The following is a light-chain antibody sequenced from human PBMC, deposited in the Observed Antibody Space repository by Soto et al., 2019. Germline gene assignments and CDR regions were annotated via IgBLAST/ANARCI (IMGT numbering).Light chain of an antibody. CDR1: QSVSSN. J-gene: IGKJ1*01. V-gene: IGKV3-15*01. CDR3: QQYDDWPPWT. CDR2: GAS. Sequence: EIVLTHSPATLSLSPCERATLSSRASQSVSSNLAWYQQKPGQAPRLLIYGASTRATDIPARFSGSGSGTEFTLTISSLQSEDFAVYYCQQYDDWPPWTFGQGTKVDIK.